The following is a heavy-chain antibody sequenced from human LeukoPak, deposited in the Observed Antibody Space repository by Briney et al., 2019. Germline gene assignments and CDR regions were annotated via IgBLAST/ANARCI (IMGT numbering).Heavy chain of an antibody. V-gene: IGHV3-74*01. J-gene: IGHJ4*02. Sequence: PGGSLRLSCAASGFTFSSHWMHWVRQAPGKGLVWVSRISTDGSRTSYVDSVKGRFTISRDNAKNKLYLQMNSLRAEDTALYHCARDVRIFGVVTRFDYWGQGTLVTVSS. CDR2: ISTDGSRT. CDR1: GFTFSSHW. CDR3: ARDVRIFGVVTRFDY. D-gene: IGHD3-3*01.